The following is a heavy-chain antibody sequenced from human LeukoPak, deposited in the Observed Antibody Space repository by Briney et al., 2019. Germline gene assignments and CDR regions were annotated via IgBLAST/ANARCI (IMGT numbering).Heavy chain of an antibody. CDR1: GYSFTSYW. Sequence: GESLKISCKGSGYSFTSYWIGWVRQMPGKGLEWMGIIYPGDSDTRYSPSFQGQVTISADRSINTAYLQWSSLKASDTAMYYCASSHIPAAARPRPFDYWGQGTLVTVSS. D-gene: IGHD6-13*01. CDR2: IYPGDSDT. V-gene: IGHV5-51*01. CDR3: ASSHIPAAARPRPFDY. J-gene: IGHJ4*02.